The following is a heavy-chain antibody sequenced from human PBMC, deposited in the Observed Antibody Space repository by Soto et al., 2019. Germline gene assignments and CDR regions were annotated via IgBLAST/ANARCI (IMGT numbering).Heavy chain of an antibody. CDR2: INPNTGGT. V-gene: IGHV1-2*04. CDR1: GYTFTSYA. J-gene: IGHJ6*02. CDR3: ARLYGGNSGMDV. D-gene: IGHD4-17*01. Sequence: ASVKVACKASGYTFTSYAMHWVRQAPGQGLEWVGWINPNTGGTNYAQKFQGWVTMTRDTSIYTAYLQWSSLKASDTAMYYCARLYGGNSGMDVWGQGTTVTVSS.